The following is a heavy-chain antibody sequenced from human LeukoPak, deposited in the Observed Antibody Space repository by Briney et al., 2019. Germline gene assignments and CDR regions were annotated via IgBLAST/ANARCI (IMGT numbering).Heavy chain of an antibody. V-gene: IGHV4-59*03. CDR1: AGSIRTYY. CDR3: ATNKDWAEAD. D-gene: IGHD3/OR15-3a*01. J-gene: IGHJ4*02. CDR2: IYYRGDI. Sequence: SETLSLTCSVSAGSIRTYYWSWIRQSPGQGLEWIGNIYYRGDINYNPSLKSRVIISIDTPKNQFSLKVTSLTAADTAVYYCATNKDWAEADWGQGTLVIVSS.